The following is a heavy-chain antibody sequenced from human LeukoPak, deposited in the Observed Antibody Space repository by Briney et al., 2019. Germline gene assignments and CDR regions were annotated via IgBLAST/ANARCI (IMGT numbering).Heavy chain of an antibody. CDR1: GGSISSYY. CDR2: IYYSGST. V-gene: IGHV4-59*05. J-gene: IGHJ5*02. Sequence: SETLSLTCIVSGGSISSYYWSWIRQPPGKGLEWIGSIYYSGSTYYNPSLESRVTISIDTSKNQFSLKLSSVTAADTAVYYCARDQQYNRPAGWFDPWGQGTLVTVSS. CDR3: ARDQQYNRPAGWFDP. D-gene: IGHD1-1*01.